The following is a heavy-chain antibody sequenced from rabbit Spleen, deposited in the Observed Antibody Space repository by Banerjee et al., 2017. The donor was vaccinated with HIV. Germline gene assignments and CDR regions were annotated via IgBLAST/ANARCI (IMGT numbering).Heavy chain of an antibody. CDR3: ARGSAAMTMVITGYYLSL. J-gene: IGHJ4*01. CDR1: GFTFSSSYY. CDR2: IYGGDGSST. V-gene: IGHV1S45*01. D-gene: IGHD2-1*01. Sequence: QEQLEESGGDLVKPEGYLTLTCTASGFTFSSSYYMCWVRQAPGKGLEWIACIYGGDGSSTAYANWAKGRFTISKTSSTTVPLQMTRLTAADTATYFCARGSAAMTMVITGYYLSLWGPGTLVTVS.